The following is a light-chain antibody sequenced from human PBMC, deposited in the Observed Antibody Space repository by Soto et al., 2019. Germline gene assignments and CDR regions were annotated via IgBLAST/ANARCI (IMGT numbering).Light chain of an antibody. CDR3: QQRSNWPPT. CDR2: DAS. V-gene: IGKV3-11*01. J-gene: IGKJ1*01. CDR1: QSVSSY. Sequence: DIVLPQAPATLSLSPEERATHSCRASQSVSSYLAWYQQKPGQAPRLLIYDASNRATGIPARFSGSGSGTDFTLTISSLEPEDFAVYYCQQRSNWPPTFGQGTKVDIK.